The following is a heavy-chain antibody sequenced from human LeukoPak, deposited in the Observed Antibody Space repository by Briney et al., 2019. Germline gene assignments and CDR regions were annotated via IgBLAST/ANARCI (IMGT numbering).Heavy chain of an antibody. V-gene: IGHV3-30*02. Sequence: GGSLRLSCAASGFTFSNYGMHWVRQAPGKGLEWVAFIQFDGSETYYADSVKGRFTISRDNSKNTLFLQVDSLRTDDTAVYYCAKDGGGADFFFDYWGQGTLVTVSS. CDR2: IQFDGSET. CDR1: GFTFSNYG. D-gene: IGHD2-21*02. CDR3: AKDGGGADFFFDY. J-gene: IGHJ4*02.